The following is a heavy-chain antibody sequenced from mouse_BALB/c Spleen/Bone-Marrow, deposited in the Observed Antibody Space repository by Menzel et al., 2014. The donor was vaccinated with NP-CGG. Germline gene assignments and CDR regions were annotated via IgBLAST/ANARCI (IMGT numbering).Heavy chain of an antibody. CDR2: INPDSRTI. CDR1: GFDFSRYW. CDR3: ARPDYYGYLNY. Sequence: ESXGXLVQPGGSLKXSCAASGFDFSRYWMSWVRQAPGKGLEWIGEINPDSRTINYSPSLKDKFIISRDNAENTLYLRLNKVRSEDTALYYCARPDYYGYLNYWGQGTTLTVSS. J-gene: IGHJ2*01. D-gene: IGHD1-1*01. V-gene: IGHV4-1*02.